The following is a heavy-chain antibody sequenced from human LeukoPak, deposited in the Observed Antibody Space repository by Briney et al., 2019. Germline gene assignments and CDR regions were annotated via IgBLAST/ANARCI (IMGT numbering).Heavy chain of an antibody. D-gene: IGHD3-10*01. Sequence: QPGGSLRLSCAASGFTFSSYAMTWVRQAPGKGLEWVANIKQDGSEKYYVDSVKGRFTISRDNAKNSLYLQMNSLRAEDTAVYYCAIPPGGYYFNWGQGTLVTVSS. CDR1: GFTFSSYA. CDR3: AIPPGGYYFN. V-gene: IGHV3-7*02. CDR2: IKQDGSEK. J-gene: IGHJ4*02.